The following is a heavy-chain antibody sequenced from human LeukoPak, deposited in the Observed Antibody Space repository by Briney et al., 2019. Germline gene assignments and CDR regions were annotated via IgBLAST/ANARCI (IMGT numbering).Heavy chain of an antibody. CDR2: ISSSSSYI. CDR1: GFTFSSYG. D-gene: IGHD2-15*01. Sequence: GGSLRLSCAASGFTFSSYGMNWVRQAPGKGLEWVSSISSSSSYIYYADSVKGRFTISRDNAKNSLYLQMNSLRAEDTAVYYCARGSRGYCSGGSCYPYWGQGTLVTVSS. V-gene: IGHV3-21*01. J-gene: IGHJ4*02. CDR3: ARGSRGYCSGGSCYPY.